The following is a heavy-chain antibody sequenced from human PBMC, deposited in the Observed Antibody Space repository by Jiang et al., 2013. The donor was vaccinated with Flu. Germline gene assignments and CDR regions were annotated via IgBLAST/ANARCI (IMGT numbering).Heavy chain of an antibody. CDR1: GDSISSNY. Sequence: LLKPSETLSLTCIVSGDSISSNYWTWIRQPPGKGLEWIGYISYSGGTKYNSSLKSRVTISLDTSKNQVALRLTSVSAADTAVYYCARGGMITFMFYWGQGTLVAVSS. CDR3: ARGGMITFMFY. V-gene: IGHV4-59*01. J-gene: IGHJ4*02. D-gene: IGHD3-16*01. CDR2: ISYSGGT.